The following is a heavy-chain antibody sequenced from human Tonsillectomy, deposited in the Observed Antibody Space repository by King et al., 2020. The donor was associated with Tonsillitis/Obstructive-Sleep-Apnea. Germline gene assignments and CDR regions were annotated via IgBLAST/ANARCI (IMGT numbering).Heavy chain of an antibody. CDR2: IFSNDEK. D-gene: IGHD2-2*01. CDR1: GFSLSNARMG. CDR3: ARAPSTSYFYYYYMDV. Sequence: TLKESGPVLVKPTETLTLTCTVSGFSLSNARMGVSWIRQPPGKALEWLAHIFSNDEKSYSTSLNSMLTISKDTSRSQVVLTMTNMDPVDTATYSCARAPSTSYFYYYYMDVWGKGTTVTVSS. J-gene: IGHJ6*03. V-gene: IGHV2-26*01.